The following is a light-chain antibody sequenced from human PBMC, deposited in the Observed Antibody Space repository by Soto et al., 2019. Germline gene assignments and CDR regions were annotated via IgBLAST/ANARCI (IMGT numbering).Light chain of an antibody. J-gene: IGKJ1*01. V-gene: IGKV1-5*03. CDR3: HQYNSSPWT. Sequence: DIQMTQSPSTLSASVGDRVTITFRASQSISSSLAWYQQKPGKAPKLLIYKASSLESGVPSRCSGSGPAAEFTLTISSLQPDDVATYYCHQYNSSPWTFGQGTKVEIK. CDR2: KAS. CDR1: QSISSS.